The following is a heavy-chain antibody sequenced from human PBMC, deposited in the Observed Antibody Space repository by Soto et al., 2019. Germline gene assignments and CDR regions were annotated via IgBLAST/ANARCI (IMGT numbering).Heavy chain of an antibody. CDR3: AKEVADVVVVAANDY. V-gene: IGHV3-48*01. CDR2: ISSSSSTI. CDR1: GFTFSSYS. D-gene: IGHD2-15*01. Sequence: GGSLRLSCAASGFTFSSYSMNWFRQAPGKGLEWVSYISSSSSTIYYADSVKGRFTISRDNSKNTLYLQMNSLRAEDTAVYYCAKEVADVVVVAANDYWGQGTLVTVSS. J-gene: IGHJ4*02.